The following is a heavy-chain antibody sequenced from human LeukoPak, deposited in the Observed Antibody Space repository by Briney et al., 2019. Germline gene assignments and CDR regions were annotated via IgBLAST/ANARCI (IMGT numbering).Heavy chain of an antibody. D-gene: IGHD3-22*01. V-gene: IGHV3-23*01. J-gene: IGHJ4*02. Sequence: GGSLRLSCAASGFTFSSYAMSWVRQAPGKGLEWVSAISGSGGSTYYADSVKGRFTISRDNSKNTLYLQMNSLRAEDMAVYYCAKWRYYDSSGYYVFSPLDYWGQGTLVTVSS. CDR1: GFTFSSYA. CDR3: AKWRYYDSSGYYVFSPLDY. CDR2: ISGSGGST.